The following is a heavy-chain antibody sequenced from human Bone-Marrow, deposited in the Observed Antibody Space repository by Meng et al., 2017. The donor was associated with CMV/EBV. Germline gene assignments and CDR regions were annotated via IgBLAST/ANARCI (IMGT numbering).Heavy chain of an antibody. CDR3: ARVNSGTYYTQYYYGMDV. Sequence: GVSLRLSCAASGFTFSNYWMTWVRQAPGKGLEWVANIKQDGSEKYYVDSVRGRFTTSRDNAKNSLYVQMYSLRVEDTAVYYCARVNSGTYYTQYYYGMDVWGQGTTVTVSS. V-gene: IGHV3-7*04. J-gene: IGHJ6*02. CDR1: GFTFSNYW. D-gene: IGHD1-26*01. CDR2: IKQDGSEK.